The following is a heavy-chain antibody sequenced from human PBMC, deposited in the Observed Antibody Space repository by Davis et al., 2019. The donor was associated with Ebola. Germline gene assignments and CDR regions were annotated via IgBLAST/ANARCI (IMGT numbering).Heavy chain of an antibody. CDR1: GFTFSSYG. CDR2: ISYDGSNK. CDR3: AKARIYYYGMDV. D-gene: IGHD1-14*01. V-gene: IGHV3-30*18. J-gene: IGHJ6*02. Sequence: GGSLRLSCAASGFTFSSYGMHWVRQAPGKGLEWVAVISYDGSNKYYADSVKGRFTIPRDNSKNTLYLQMNSLRAEDTAVYYCAKARIYYYGMDVWGQGTTVTVSS.